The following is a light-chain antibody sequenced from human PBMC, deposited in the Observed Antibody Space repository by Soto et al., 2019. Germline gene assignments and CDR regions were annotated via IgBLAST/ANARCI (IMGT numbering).Light chain of an antibody. CDR2: DVS. J-gene: IGLJ2*01. CDR1: SIDVGGYKY. CDR3: SSYTGSAALVI. Sequence: QSVLTQPASVSGSLGQSITISCTGTSIDVGGYKYVSWYQQHPGQAPKLLIYDVSHRPSGISYRFSGSKSGNTASLTISGLQAEDEADYYCSSYTGSAALVIFGGGTKLTVL. V-gene: IGLV2-14*03.